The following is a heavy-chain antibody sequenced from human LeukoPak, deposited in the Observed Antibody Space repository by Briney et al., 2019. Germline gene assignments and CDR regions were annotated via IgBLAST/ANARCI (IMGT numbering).Heavy chain of an antibody. CDR2: IWYDGSNK. J-gene: IGHJ4*02. D-gene: IGHD1-26*01. CDR3: AKDPGGSYDGDY. V-gene: IGHV3-33*06. Sequence: GGSLRLSCAASGFTFSSYGMHWVRQAPGKGLEWVAVIWYDGSNKYYADSVKGRFTISRDNSKNTLYLQMNSLRAEDTAVYYRAKDPGGSYDGDYWGQGTLVTVSS. CDR1: GFTFSSYG.